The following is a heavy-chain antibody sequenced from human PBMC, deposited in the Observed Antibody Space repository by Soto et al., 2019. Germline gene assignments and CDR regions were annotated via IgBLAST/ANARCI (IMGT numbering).Heavy chain of an antibody. CDR3: AIDAGVSGWLYY. Sequence: QVQLVQSGAEVKKPGASVKVSCKASGYTFTSNGITSVRQAPGQGLEWMGWISAYNANTNYAQKLQGRVTMTPDTSTSAAYMDLRCLRSDDTAVYYCAIDAGVSGWLYYFGQGGLGTVSS. V-gene: IGHV1-18*01. CDR1: GYTFTSNG. CDR2: ISAYNANT. J-gene: IGHJ4*02. D-gene: IGHD3-10*01.